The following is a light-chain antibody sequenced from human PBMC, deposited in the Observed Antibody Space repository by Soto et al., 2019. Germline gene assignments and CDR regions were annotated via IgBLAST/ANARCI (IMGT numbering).Light chain of an antibody. V-gene: IGKV1-9*01. Sequence: DIQLTQSPSFLSASIGDRVTITCRASQGISSYLAWYQQKPGKAPNLLIYASSTLQSGVPSRFSGSGSGTEFTLTISSLQPEDFATYYWQQLNNYPPAFGQGTRLEIK. CDR3: QQLNNYPPA. CDR1: QGISSY. CDR2: ASS. J-gene: IGKJ5*01.